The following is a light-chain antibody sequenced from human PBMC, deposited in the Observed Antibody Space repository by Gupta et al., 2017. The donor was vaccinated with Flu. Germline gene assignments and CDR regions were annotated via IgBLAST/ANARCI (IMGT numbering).Light chain of an antibody. Sequence: QSALPKTASVSGSPGQTITIPCTGTSSDVGGYNYVSWYQQHPGKAPKLMIYEVSNRPSGGSNRCSCSKSGNTASLTISGLQAEDEADYYCSSYTSSSTYVFGTGTKVTVL. CDR3: SSYTSSSTYV. V-gene: IGLV2-14*01. J-gene: IGLJ1*01. CDR1: SSDVGGYNY. CDR2: EVS.